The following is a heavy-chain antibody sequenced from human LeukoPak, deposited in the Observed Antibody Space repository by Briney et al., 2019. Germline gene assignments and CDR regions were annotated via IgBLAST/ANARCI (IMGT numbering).Heavy chain of an antibody. V-gene: IGHV3-9*01. CDR2: ISWNSGSI. CDR3: AKDKVGYSSSWYDGGWYYFDY. J-gene: IGHJ4*02. D-gene: IGHD6-13*01. Sequence: GGSLRLSCAASGFTFDDYAMHWVRQALGKGLEWVSGISWNSGSIGYADSVKGRFTISRDNAKNSLYLQMNSLRAEDTALYYCAKDKVGYSSSWYDGGWYYFDYWGQGTLVTVSS. CDR1: GFTFDDYA.